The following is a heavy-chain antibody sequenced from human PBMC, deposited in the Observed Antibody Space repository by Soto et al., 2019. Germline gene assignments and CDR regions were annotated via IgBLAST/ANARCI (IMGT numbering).Heavy chain of an antibody. Sequence: ASGKVSCKASGYTFTSYGISWVRQAPGQGLEWMGWISAYNGNTNYAQKLQGRVTMTTDTSTSTAYMELRSLRSDDKAVYYCARAPEGGYSYGPSYYYYGMDVWGQGTTVTVSS. J-gene: IGHJ6*02. CDR1: GYTFTSYG. D-gene: IGHD5-18*01. CDR2: ISAYNGNT. V-gene: IGHV1-18*04. CDR3: ARAPEGGYSYGPSYYYYGMDV.